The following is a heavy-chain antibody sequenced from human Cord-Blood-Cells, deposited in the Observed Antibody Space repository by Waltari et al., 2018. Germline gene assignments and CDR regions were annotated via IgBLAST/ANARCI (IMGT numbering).Heavy chain of an antibody. CDR3: ARHFRPGATDTAMVYYYYYMDV. CDR2: IYYSGST. CDR1: GGSISSSSYY. V-gene: IGHV4-39*01. D-gene: IGHD5-18*01. J-gene: IGHJ6*03. Sequence: QLQLQESGPGLVRPSETLSLTCTVSGGSISSSSYYWGWIRQPPGKGLEWIGSIYYSGSTYYNPSLKSRVTISVDTSKNQFSLKLSSVTAADTAVYYCARHFRPGATDTAMVYYYYYMDVWGKGTTVTVSS.